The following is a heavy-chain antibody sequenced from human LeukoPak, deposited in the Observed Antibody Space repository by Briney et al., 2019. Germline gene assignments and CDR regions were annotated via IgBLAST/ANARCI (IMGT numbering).Heavy chain of an antibody. CDR3: ATKNPGDN. CDR1: GFTFSSYS. D-gene: IGHD7-27*01. Sequence: PGESLRLSCVGSGFTFSSYSMSWVRQAPGKGLEWVSYISNSGEIIYYADSVRGRFTISRDNAKNSLYLQMNSLRAEDTAVYYCATKNPGDNWGQGTLVTVSS. CDR2: ISNSGEII. V-gene: IGHV3-48*01. J-gene: IGHJ4*02.